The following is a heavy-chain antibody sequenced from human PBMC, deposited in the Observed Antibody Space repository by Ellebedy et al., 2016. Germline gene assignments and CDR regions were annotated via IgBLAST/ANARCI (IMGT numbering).Heavy chain of an antibody. J-gene: IGHJ4*02. CDR2: IKQDGSEK. CDR1: GFTFSSFW. D-gene: IGHD4-17*01. Sequence: GGSLRLSCAASGFTFSSFWMDWVRQAPGKGLECVANIKQDGSEKSYVDSVKGRFTISRDNAKNSLYLQMNSLRAEDTAVYYCSRHTDYALDYWGQGALVTVSS. V-gene: IGHV3-7*01. CDR3: SRHTDYALDY.